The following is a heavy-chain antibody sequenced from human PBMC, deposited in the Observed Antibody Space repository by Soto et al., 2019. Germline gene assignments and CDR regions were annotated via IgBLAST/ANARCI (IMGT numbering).Heavy chain of an antibody. D-gene: IGHD6-13*01. V-gene: IGHV4-34*01. Sequence: PSETLSLTCAVYGGSFSGYYWSWIRQPPGKGLEWIGEINHSGSTNYNPSLKSRVTISVDTSKNQFSLKLSSVTAADTAVFYCARALAAAGTNAEYFQHWGQGTLVTVSS. J-gene: IGHJ1*01. CDR1: GGSFSGYY. CDR2: INHSGST. CDR3: ARALAAAGTNAEYFQH.